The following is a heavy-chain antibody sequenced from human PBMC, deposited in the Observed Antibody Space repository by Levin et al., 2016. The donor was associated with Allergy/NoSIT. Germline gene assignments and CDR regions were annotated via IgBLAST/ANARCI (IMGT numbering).Heavy chain of an antibody. D-gene: IGHD4-17*01. J-gene: IGHJ4*02. CDR2: IPYDGSNK. Sequence: GGSLRLSCAASGFTFSSYAMHWVRQAPGKGLEWVAVIPYDGSNKYYADSVKGRFTISRDNSKNTLYLQMNSLRAEDTAVYYCATSNTVTRFDYWGQGTLVTVSS. V-gene: IGHV3-30-3*01. CDR1: GFTFSSYA. CDR3: ATSNTVTRFDY.